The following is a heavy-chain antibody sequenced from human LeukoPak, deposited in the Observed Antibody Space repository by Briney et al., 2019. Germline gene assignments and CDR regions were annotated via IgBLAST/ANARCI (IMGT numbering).Heavy chain of an antibody. CDR2: IYYSGST. V-gene: IGHV4-59*01. Sequence: SETLSLTCTVSGGSISSYYWSWIRQPPGKGLEWIGYIYYSGSTNYNPSLKSRVTISVDTSKNQFSLKLSSVTAADTAVYYCARDRRDSGLDYWGQGTLVTVSS. J-gene: IGHJ4*02. CDR3: ARDRRDSGLDY. CDR1: GGSISSYY. D-gene: IGHD3-10*01.